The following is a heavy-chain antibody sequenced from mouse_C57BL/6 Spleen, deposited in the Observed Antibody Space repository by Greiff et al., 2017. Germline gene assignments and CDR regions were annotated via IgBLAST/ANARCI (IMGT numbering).Heavy chain of an antibody. CDR2: ISSGGDYI. J-gene: IGHJ1*03. CDR3: TSVYYGSSYWYFDV. V-gene: IGHV5-9-1*02. D-gene: IGHD1-1*01. CDR1: GFTFSSYA. Sequence: EVMLVESGEGLVKPGGSLKLSCAASGFTFSSYAMSWVRQTPEKRLEWVAYISSGGDYIYYADTVKGRFTISRDNARNTLYLQMSSLKSEDTAMYYCTSVYYGSSYWYFDVWGTGTTVTVSS.